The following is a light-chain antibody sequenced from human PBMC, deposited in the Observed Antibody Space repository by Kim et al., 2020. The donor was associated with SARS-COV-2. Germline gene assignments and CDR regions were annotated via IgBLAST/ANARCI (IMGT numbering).Light chain of an antibody. CDR3: TSCAGSSLYV. J-gene: IGLJ1*01. CDR1: SSYVGAYNY. Sequence: GQSFTITYTGTSSYVGAYNYVSWYQQHPGKAPKLIIHEVNKRPSGVPDRFSGSKSGNTASLTVSGLQVEDEADYYCTSCAGSSLYVFGTGTKVTVL. V-gene: IGLV2-8*01. CDR2: EVN.